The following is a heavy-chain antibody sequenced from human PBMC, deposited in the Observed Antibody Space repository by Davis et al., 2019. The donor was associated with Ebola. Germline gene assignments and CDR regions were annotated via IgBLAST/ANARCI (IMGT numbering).Heavy chain of an antibody. Sequence: PGGSLRLSCAASGFTFSTYAMSWVRQAPGKGLEWVSTITGSAGTTHYAESVKGRFTISRDNSKNTLYLQMSSLSAEDTAIYYCAKEVLTTVVIYYFDYWGQGTLVTVSS. CDR3: AKEVLTTVVIYYFDY. CDR1: GFTFSTYA. V-gene: IGHV3-23*01. D-gene: IGHD4-23*01. CDR2: ITGSAGTT. J-gene: IGHJ4*02.